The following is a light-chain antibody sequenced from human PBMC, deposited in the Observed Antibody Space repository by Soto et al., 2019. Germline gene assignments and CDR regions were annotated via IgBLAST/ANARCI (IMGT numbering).Light chain of an antibody. V-gene: IGLV1-47*01. Sequence: QSVLTQPPSASATPGQRVTISCSGSSSNIGSDFVFWYQQLPGTAPKLLIYRNNQRPSGVPDRFSGSKSGTSASLAISGLRSEDEADYYCAAWDHSLSGWMFGGGTKLTVL. CDR2: RNN. J-gene: IGLJ3*02. CDR1: SSNIGSDF. CDR3: AAWDHSLSGWM.